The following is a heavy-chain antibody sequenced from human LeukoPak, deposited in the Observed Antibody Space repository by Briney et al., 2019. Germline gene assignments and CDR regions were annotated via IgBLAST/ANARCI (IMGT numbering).Heavy chain of an antibody. CDR3: AKDPDCTSGICYTFFDY. V-gene: IGHV3-23*01. CDR2: ISHSGYST. Sequence: GGSLRLSCAASGFTFSSFAMSWVRQAPGKGLEWVSTISHSGYSTYYADSVKGRFTISRDSSKNTLYLQMNSLRADDTAVYYCAKDPDCTSGICYTFFDYWGQGTLVTVSS. CDR1: GFTFSSFA. D-gene: IGHD2-8*01. J-gene: IGHJ4*02.